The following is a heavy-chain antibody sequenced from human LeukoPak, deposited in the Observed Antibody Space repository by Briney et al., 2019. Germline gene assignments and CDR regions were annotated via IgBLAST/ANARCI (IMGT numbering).Heavy chain of an antibody. CDR3: ARIYDILTGYMSWFDP. J-gene: IGHJ5*02. Sequence: GGSLRLSCAASGFTFSDYYMSWVRQAPGKGLEWVSYISSSSSYTNYADSVKGRFTISRDNAKNTLYLQMNSLRAEDTAVYYCARIYDILTGYMSWFDPWGQGTLVTVSS. CDR1: GFTFSDYY. CDR2: ISSSSSYT. V-gene: IGHV3-11*03. D-gene: IGHD3-9*01.